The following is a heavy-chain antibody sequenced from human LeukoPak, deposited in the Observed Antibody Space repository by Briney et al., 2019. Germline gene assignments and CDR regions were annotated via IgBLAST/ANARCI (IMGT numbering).Heavy chain of an antibody. CDR2: IYPGDSDT. D-gene: IGHD3-3*01. Sequence: GESLKISCKGSGYSFTSYWIAWVRQMPGKGLEWMGIIYPGDSDTRYSPSFQGQVTISADKSIDTAYLQWSSLKASDTSMYYCARRAYDYWYFDLWGPGTLVSVSS. J-gene: IGHJ2*01. V-gene: IGHV5-51*01. CDR3: ARRAYDYWYFDL. CDR1: GYSFTSYW.